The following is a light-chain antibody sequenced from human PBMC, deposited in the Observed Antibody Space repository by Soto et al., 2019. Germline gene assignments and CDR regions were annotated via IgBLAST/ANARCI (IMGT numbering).Light chain of an antibody. V-gene: IGKV1-6*01. CDR1: QDIRTE. CDR3: LQDYNYPRT. J-gene: IGKJ2*01. CDR2: GAS. Sequence: AIQMTQSPSSLSASVGDRVTITCRSSQDIRTELGWYQQRPGKAPNLLIYGASTLQTGVPSRFSGSGSGTDFFLTISSLQPEDGATYFCLQDYNYPRTFGQGTKLQIK.